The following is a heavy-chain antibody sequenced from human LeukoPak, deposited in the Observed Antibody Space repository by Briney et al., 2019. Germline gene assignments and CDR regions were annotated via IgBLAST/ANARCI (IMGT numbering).Heavy chain of an antibody. CDR2: AYYRSQWYN. Sequence: SQTLSLTCAIFGDSVSSNSGAWNWIRQSPSRGLEWLGRAYYRSQWYNDYAFSVKGRIAINADTSKNHFSLQLNSVTPEDTAVYYCAREEAGTYRFQYWGQGTQVTVSS. D-gene: IGHD1-26*01. CDR1: GDSVSSNSGA. J-gene: IGHJ4*02. CDR3: AREEAGTYRFQY. V-gene: IGHV6-1*01.